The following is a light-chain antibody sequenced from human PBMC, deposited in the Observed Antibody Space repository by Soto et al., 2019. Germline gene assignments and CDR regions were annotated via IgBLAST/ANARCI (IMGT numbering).Light chain of an antibody. CDR3: NSYTRSITYV. CDR1: SSDVGGYNY. V-gene: IGLV2-14*03. J-gene: IGLJ1*01. CDR2: DVS. Sequence: QSVLTQPVSVSGSPGQSITISCTGTSSDVGGYNYVSWYQQHPGKAPKLMIYDVSNRPSGVSNRFSGSKSGNTASLTISGLQAEDEADYYCNSYTRSITYVFGTGPKVTVL.